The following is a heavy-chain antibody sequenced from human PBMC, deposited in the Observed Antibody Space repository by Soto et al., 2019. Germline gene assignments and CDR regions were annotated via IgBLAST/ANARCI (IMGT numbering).Heavy chain of an antibody. CDR2: ISTHNGNT. D-gene: IGHD3-3*01. V-gene: IGHV1-18*04. CDR1: VFTSSG. CDR3: AREGILGLFDAYDL. Sequence: GASVKVSCKASVFTSSGISWVRQAPGQRLEWMGWISTHNGNTIYAQKFQGRVIMTMDTSTTTAYMELGSLRPDDTAVYLCAREGILGLFDAYDLWGQGTMVTVSS. J-gene: IGHJ3*01.